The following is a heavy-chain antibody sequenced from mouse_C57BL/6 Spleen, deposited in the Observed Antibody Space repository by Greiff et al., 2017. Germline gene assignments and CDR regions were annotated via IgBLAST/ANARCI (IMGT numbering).Heavy chain of an antibody. CDR2: FYPGSGSI. D-gene: IGHD2-4*01. CDR1: GYTFTEYT. CDR3: ERHESYDYDEGYYLDY. Sequence: QVQLKESGAELVKPGASVKLSCKASGYTFTEYTIHWVKQRSGQGLEWIGWFYPGSGSIKYNEKFKDKATLTEDKSSSSVYIELSRLTSEDSEVYFWERHESYDYDEGYYLDYWGQGTTLTVSS. J-gene: IGHJ2*01. V-gene: IGHV1-62-2*01.